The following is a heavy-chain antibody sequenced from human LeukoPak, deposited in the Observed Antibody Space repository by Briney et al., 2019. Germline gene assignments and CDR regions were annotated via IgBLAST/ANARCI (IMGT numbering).Heavy chain of an antibody. Sequence: ASVKVSCKASGYTFTSYGISWVRQAPGQGLEWMGWISAYNGNTNYAQKLQGRVTITADKSTSTAYMELSSLRSEDTAVYYCATNRDYYGSGSYDYWGQGTLVTVSS. CDR1: GYTFTSYG. V-gene: IGHV1-18*01. J-gene: IGHJ4*02. D-gene: IGHD3-10*01. CDR2: ISAYNGNT. CDR3: ATNRDYYGSGSYDY.